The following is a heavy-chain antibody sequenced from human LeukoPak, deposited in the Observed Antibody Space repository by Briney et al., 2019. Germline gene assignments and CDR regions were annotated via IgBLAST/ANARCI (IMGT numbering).Heavy chain of an antibody. J-gene: IGHJ5*02. V-gene: IGHV1-8*01. CDR2: MSPNSGNT. Sequence: ASVKVSCKASGYTFTSYDINWVRQATGQGLEWMGWMSPNSGNTGYAQKFQGRVTMTRNTSISTAYMELSSLRSEDTAVYYCARGRIAVAGLNWFDPWGQGTLVTVSS. CDR3: ARGRIAVAGLNWFDP. CDR1: GYTFTSYD. D-gene: IGHD6-19*01.